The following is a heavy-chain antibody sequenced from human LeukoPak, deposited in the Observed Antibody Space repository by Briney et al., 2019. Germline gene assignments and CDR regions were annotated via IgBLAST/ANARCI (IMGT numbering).Heavy chain of an antibody. CDR3: ARGLPGEGYCTNGVCYNPFDY. V-gene: IGHV1-8*03. D-gene: IGHD2-8*01. CDR1: GYTFTSYD. Sequence: GASVKVSCKASGYTFTSYDINWMRQATGQGLEWMGWMNPNSGNTGYAQKFQGRVTITRNTSISTAYMELSSLRSEDTAVYYCARGLPGEGYCTNGVCYNPFDYWGQGTLVTVSS. J-gene: IGHJ4*02. CDR2: MNPNSGNT.